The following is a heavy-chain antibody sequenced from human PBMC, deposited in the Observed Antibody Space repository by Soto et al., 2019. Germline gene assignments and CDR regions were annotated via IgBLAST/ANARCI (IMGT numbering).Heavy chain of an antibody. J-gene: IGHJ4*02. D-gene: IGHD3-22*01. CDR3: TTSRAYYDY. V-gene: IGHV3-23*01. Sequence: TGGSLRLSCAASGVTFRTYAMAWVRQAPGKGLDWVSAITPSGTSTYYPDSVKGRFTISRDNSKNTLYLQLDSLRVEDTAVYYCTTSRAYYDYWGQGTLVTVSS. CDR1: GVTFRTYA. CDR2: ITPSGTST.